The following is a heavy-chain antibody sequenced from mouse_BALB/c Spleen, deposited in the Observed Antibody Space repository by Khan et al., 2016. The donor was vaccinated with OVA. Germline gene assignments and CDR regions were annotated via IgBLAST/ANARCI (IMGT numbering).Heavy chain of an antibody. CDR2: ISYSGST. CDR3: ARTARINY. J-gene: IGHJ2*01. V-gene: IGHV3-2*02. CDR1: GYSITSGYG. D-gene: IGHD1-2*01. Sequence: SGPGLVKPSQSLSLTCTVTGYSITSGYGGNWIRQFPGNKLEWMGYISYSGSTNYNPSLKSQISITRDTSKNQFFMQLNSVTTEDTATYYCARTARINYWGQGTTLTVSS.